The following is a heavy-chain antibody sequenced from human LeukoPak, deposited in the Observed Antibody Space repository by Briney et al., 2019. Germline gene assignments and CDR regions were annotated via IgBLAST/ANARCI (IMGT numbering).Heavy chain of an antibody. J-gene: IGHJ5*02. CDR1: GFSLSTSGVG. V-gene: IGHV2-5*02. Sequence: ESGPTLVKPTQTLTLTCTFSGFSLSTSGVGVGRIRQPPGKALEWLALIYWDDDKRYSPSLKSRLTITKDTSKNQVVLTMTNMDPVDTATYYCAHRVQLERPGWFDPWGQGTLVTVSS. CDR3: AHRVQLERPGWFDP. CDR2: IYWDDDK. D-gene: IGHD1-1*01.